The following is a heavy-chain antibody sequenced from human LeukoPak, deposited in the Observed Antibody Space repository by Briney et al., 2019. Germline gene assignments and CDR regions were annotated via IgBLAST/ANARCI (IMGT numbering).Heavy chain of an antibody. CDR1: GYTFTSYD. V-gene: IGHV1-8*01. CDR3: ARGGRGYYYYYMDV. CDR2: MNPNSGNT. J-gene: IGHJ6*03. D-gene: IGHD1-26*01. Sequence: GASVKVSCKASGYTFTSYDINWVRQATGQALQWMGWMNPNSGNTGYAQKFQGRVTMTRNTSISTAYMELSSLRSEDTAVYYCARGGRGYYYYYMDVWGKGTTVTVSS.